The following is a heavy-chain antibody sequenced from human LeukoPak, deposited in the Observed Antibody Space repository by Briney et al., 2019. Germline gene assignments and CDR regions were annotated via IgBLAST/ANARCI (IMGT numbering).Heavy chain of an antibody. CDR2: IKEDGSDQ. Sequence: GGSLRLSCAASGFPFSGYWMDWVRQAPGKGMELVANIKEDGSDQYFAGSVKGRFTISRDNAKNSLYLEMSSLRAEDTAVYYCSRSLDYWGQGVLVTVSS. CDR3: SRSLDY. J-gene: IGHJ4*02. V-gene: IGHV3-7*01. CDR1: GFPFSGYW.